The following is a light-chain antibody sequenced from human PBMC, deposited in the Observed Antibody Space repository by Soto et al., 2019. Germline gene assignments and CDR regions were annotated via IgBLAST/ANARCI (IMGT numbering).Light chain of an antibody. CDR1: SSDLGGYNY. V-gene: IGLV2-11*01. CDR3: CSYAGSFTLKV. Sequence: QSALTQPRSVSGSLGQSVTISCRGTSSDLGGYNYVSWYQQHPGRAPKLMIYDVSRRPSGVPNRFSGSKSGNTASLSISGLQAEDEADYYCCSYAGSFTLKVFGGGTKVTVL. CDR2: DVS. J-gene: IGLJ2*01.